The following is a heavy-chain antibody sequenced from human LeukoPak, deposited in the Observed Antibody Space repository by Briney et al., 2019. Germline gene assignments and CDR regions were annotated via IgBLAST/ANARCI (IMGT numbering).Heavy chain of an antibody. V-gene: IGHV3-23*01. CDR3: AKRGVVIRVILVGFHKEAYYFDS. J-gene: IGHJ4*02. D-gene: IGHD3-22*01. CDR2: ISDSGGRT. Sequence: GGSLRLSCAVSGITLSNFGMSWVRQASGKGLEWVAGISDSGGRTNYADSVKGRFTISRDNPKNTLYLQMNSLRAEDTAVYFCAKRGVVIRVILVGFHKEAYYFDSWGQGALVTVSS. CDR1: GITLSNFG.